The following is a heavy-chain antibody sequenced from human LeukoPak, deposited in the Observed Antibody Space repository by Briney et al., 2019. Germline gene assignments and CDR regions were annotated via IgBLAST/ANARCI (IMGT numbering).Heavy chain of an antibody. CDR3: AKRGDYGRPVSDY. CDR1: GFTFSDYA. CDR2: ICWDSGSI. V-gene: IGHV3-9*01. D-gene: IGHD4-17*01. Sequence: PGRSLRLSCAASGFTFSDYAMHWVRQAPGKGLEWVSGICWDSGSIGYADSVKGRFTISRYNAKNSLYLQMNSLTAEDTALYYCAKRGDYGRPVSDYWGQGTLVTVSS. J-gene: IGHJ4*02.